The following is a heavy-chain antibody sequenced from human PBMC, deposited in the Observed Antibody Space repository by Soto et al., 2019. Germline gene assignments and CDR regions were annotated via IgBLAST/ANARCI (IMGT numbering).Heavy chain of an antibody. CDR2: ISAYNGNT. CDR1: GYTFTSYG. V-gene: IGHV1-18*01. Sequence: ASVKVSCKASGYTFTSYGISWVRQAPGQGLEWMGWISAYNGNTNYAQKLQGRVTMTTDTSTSTAYMELRSLRSDDTAVYYCARETVGRLYGDPFDDWGKGTLVTVAS. D-gene: IGHD4-17*01. J-gene: IGHJ4*02. CDR3: ARETVGRLYGDPFDD.